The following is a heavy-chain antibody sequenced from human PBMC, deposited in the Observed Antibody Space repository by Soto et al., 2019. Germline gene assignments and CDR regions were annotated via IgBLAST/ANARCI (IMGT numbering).Heavy chain of an antibody. V-gene: IGHV1-69*13. J-gene: IGHJ6*02. CDR3: AREGYCSSLELCYYGMDV. Sequence: RASVRVSCKASGGTFSSYAISWVRQAPGQGLEWMGGIIPIFGTANYAQKFQGRVTITADESTSTAYMELSSLRSEDTAVYYCAREGYCSSLELCYYGMDVWGQGTTVTVSS. CDR2: IIPIFGTA. D-gene: IGHD2-2*01. CDR1: GGTFSSYA.